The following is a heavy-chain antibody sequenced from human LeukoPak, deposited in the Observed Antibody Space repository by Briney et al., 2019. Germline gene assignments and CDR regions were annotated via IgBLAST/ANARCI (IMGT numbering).Heavy chain of an antibody. CDR2: VWFDGTNK. CDR1: GFTFSSFG. V-gene: IGHV3-33*08. Sequence: GGSLRLSCAASGFTFSSFGMHWVRQAPGKGLEWVAHVWFDGTNKYYADSVKGRFTTSRDNSKNTLNLQMNSLRAEDTAVYYCASDQSSVARNGGRCYTGPLDYWGQGTLVTVAS. CDR3: ASDQSSVARNGGRCYTGPLDY. J-gene: IGHJ4*02. D-gene: IGHD2-15*01.